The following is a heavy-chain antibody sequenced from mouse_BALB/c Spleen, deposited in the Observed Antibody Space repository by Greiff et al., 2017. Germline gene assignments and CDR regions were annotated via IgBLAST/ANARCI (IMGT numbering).Heavy chain of an antibody. CDR3: ARGGDYAMDY. CDR1: GFTFSSFG. CDR2: ISSGSSTI. Sequence: EVHLVESGGGLVQPGGSRKLSCAASGFTFSSFGMHWVRQAPEKGLEWVAYISSGSSTIYYADTVKGRFTISRDNPKNTLFLQMTSLRSEDTAMYYCARGGDYAMDYWGQGTSVTVSS. V-gene: IGHV5-17*02. J-gene: IGHJ4*01.